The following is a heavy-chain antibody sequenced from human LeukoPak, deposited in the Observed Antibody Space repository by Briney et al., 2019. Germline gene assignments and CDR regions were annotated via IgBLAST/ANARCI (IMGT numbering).Heavy chain of an antibody. Sequence: SGPTLVNPTQTLTLTCTFSGFSLSTSGVGVCWIRQPPLKFLEGLALIYWDDDNRYRPSLRSRLTITKDTSKNQVVLTMTNMDPVDTATYYCAHFDSSAYYHTWGQGTLVTVSS. J-gene: IGHJ4*02. D-gene: IGHD3-22*01. CDR1: GFSLSTSGVG. CDR2: IYWDDDN. V-gene: IGHV2-5*02. CDR3: AHFDSSAYYHT.